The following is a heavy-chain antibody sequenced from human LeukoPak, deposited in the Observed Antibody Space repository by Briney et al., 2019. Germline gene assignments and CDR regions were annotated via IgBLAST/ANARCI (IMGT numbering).Heavy chain of an antibody. CDR3: ARGDTLTGYDNWFDP. J-gene: IGHJ5*02. CDR1: GYTFTGYY. CDR2: INPNSGGT. Sequence: ASVKVSCKASGYTFTGYYMHWVRQAPGQGLEWMGWINPNSGGTNYAQKFQGWVTMTRDTSISTAYMELSRLRSDDTAVYYCARGDTLTGYDNWFDPWGQGTLVTVSS. D-gene: IGHD3-9*01. V-gene: IGHV1-2*04.